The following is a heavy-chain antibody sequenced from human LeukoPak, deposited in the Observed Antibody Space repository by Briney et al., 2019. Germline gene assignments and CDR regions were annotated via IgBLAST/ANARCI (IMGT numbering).Heavy chain of an antibody. D-gene: IGHD3-10*01. J-gene: IGHJ5*02. CDR2: IYTSGST. CDR1: GGSISSGSNY. Sequence: SETLSLTCTVSGGSISSGSNYWNWLWQPAGKGLEWIGRIYTSGSTNYNPSLKNRVTISLDTSKNQFSLKLSSVTAADTAIYYCARDRGVYTIDWFGPWGQGILVTVSS. CDR3: ARDRGVYTIDWFGP. V-gene: IGHV4-61*02.